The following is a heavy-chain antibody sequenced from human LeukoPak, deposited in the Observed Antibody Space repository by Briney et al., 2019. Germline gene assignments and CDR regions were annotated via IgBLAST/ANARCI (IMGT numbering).Heavy chain of an antibody. D-gene: IGHD4-17*01. J-gene: IGHJ4*02. CDR1: GFSFISYG. CDR3: AKRPSDYGDYVSYFDY. CDR2: ISDDGRSK. V-gene: IGHV3-30*18. Sequence: GGSLRLSCAASGFSFISYGMHWVRQAPGKGLEWVGVISDDGRSKDYADSVKGRFTISRDNFKDTLYLQMNSLRAEDTAVYYCAKRPSDYGDYVSYFDYWGQGTLVTVSS.